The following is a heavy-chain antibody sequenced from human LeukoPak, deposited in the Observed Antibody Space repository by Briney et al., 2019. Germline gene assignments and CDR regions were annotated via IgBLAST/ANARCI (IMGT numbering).Heavy chain of an antibody. CDR1: GFTFSSYA. Sequence: GGSLRLSCATSGFTFSSYAMNWARQAPGKGLEWVSSIDSSGGYMFYADSVKGRFIISRDNAKDSLYLQMNSLRVEDTAVYYCLRGDRRDYWGQGTLVTVSS. CDR3: LRGDRRDY. V-gene: IGHV3-21*06. J-gene: IGHJ4*02. CDR2: IDSSGGYM.